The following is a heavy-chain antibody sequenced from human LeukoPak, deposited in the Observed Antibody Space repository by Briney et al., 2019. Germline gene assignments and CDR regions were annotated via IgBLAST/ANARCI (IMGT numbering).Heavy chain of an antibody. CDR1: GFTFSDYY. CDR2: ISSSGSTI. Sequence: GGSLRLSCAASGFTFSDYYMSWIRQAPGKGLEWVSYISSSGSTIYYADSVKGRFTISRDNAKNSLYLQMNSLRAEDTAVYYCARDRVLPLGYCSSTSCYPWFDPWGQGTLVTVSS. CDR3: ARDRVLPLGYCSSTSCYPWFDP. V-gene: IGHV3-11*01. J-gene: IGHJ5*02. D-gene: IGHD2-2*01.